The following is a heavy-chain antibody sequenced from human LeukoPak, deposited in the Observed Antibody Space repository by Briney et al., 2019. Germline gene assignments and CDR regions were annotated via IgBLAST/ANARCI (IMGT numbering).Heavy chain of an antibody. D-gene: IGHD1-14*01. J-gene: IGHJ3*01. Sequence: GGSLRLSCAASGFTFSDHYMDWVRQAPGKGLEWVGRSRNKANNYTTQYAASVKGRFTISRDNSKNSLYLQMNSLKTEDTAMYYGASPNRMNPVSGEGTMVTVSS. V-gene: IGHV3-72*01. CDR2: SRNKANNYTT. CDR3: ASPNRMNPV. CDR1: GFTFSDHY.